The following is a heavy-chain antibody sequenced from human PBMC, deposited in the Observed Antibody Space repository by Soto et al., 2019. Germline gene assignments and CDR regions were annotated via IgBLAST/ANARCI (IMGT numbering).Heavy chain of an antibody. CDR3: ARVGGFGATTIDY. D-gene: IGHD3-10*01. J-gene: IGHJ4*02. CDR1: GGSISSGDYY. Sequence: QVQLQESGPGLVKPSQTLSLTCTVSGGSISSGDYYWSWIRQPPGKGLEWIGYIYYSGSTYYNPSLMGRVTISADTSKNQFSQKLSSVPAADTAVYYCARVGGFGATTIDYWGQGTLVTVSS. V-gene: IGHV4-30-4*01. CDR2: IYYSGST.